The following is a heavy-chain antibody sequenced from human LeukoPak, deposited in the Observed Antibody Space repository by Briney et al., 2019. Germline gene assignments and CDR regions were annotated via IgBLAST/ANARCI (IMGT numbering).Heavy chain of an antibody. CDR1: GYTFTSYG. V-gene: IGHV1-18*01. D-gene: IGHD1-26*01. CDR2: ISAYNGNT. CDR3: ARENWAGATSYFDY. J-gene: IGHJ4*02. Sequence: ASVKVSCKASGYTFTSYGISWVRQAPGQGLEWMGWISAYNGNTNYAQKLQGRVTMTTDTSTSPAYMELRSLRSDDTAVYYCARENWAGATSYFDYWGQGTLVTVSS.